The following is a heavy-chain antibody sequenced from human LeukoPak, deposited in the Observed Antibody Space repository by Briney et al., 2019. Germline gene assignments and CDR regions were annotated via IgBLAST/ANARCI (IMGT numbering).Heavy chain of an antibody. V-gene: IGHV3-11*04. Sequence: PGGSLRLSCAASGFTFSDYYMSWIRQAPGKGLEWVSYISSSSSTIYYADSVKGRFTISRDNAKNSLYLQMNSLRAEDTAVYYCARVGPIVVVPAARPTRGYYYGMDVWGQGTTVTVSS. CDR3: ARVGPIVVVPAARPTRGYYYGMDV. D-gene: IGHD2-2*01. CDR1: GFTFSDYY. J-gene: IGHJ6*02. CDR2: ISSSSSTI.